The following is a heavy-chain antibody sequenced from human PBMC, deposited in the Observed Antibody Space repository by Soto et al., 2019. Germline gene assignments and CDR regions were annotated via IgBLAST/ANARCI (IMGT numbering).Heavy chain of an antibody. D-gene: IGHD2-15*01. J-gene: IGHJ4*02. Sequence: QITLKESVPPLVKPTQTLTLTGTFSGFSLITSGVGVGWIRQPPGPALEWLALIYWDDDKRYSPSLKSRLTITKDPSKNHVVLTMTNMDPVDTATYDCAHRPSYCSGGSCYSGFDYWGQGPLVNVSS. V-gene: IGHV2-5*02. CDR3: AHRPSYCSGGSCYSGFDY. CDR2: IYWDDDK. CDR1: GFSLITSGVG.